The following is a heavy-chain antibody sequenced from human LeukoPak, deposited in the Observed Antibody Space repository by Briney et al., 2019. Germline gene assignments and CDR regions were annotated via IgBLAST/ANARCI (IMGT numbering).Heavy chain of an antibody. V-gene: IGHV3-66*01. J-gene: IGHJ4*02. CDR2: IYSGGST. CDR1: GFTVSNNY. Sequence: GGSLRLSCAASGFTVSNNYMSWVRQAPGKGLEWVSLIYSGGSTSYADSVKGRFTISRDNSKNTLYLQMNSLRAEDTAVYYCASRTQRYFDWYYFDYWGQGTLVTVSS. D-gene: IGHD3-9*01. CDR3: ASRTQRYFDWYYFDY.